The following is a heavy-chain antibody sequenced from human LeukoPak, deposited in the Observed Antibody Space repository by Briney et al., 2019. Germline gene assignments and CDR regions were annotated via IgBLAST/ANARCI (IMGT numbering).Heavy chain of an antibody. CDR3: AGTIFGVVTDAFDI. Sequence: PGGSLRLSCAASGFTFSSYAMHWVRQAPGKGLEWVAVISYDGSNKYYADSVKGRFTISRDNAKNSLYLQMNSLRAEDTAVYYRAGTIFGVVTDAFDIWGQGTMVTVSS. V-gene: IGHV3-30-3*01. CDR1: GFTFSSYA. J-gene: IGHJ3*02. D-gene: IGHD3-3*01. CDR2: ISYDGSNK.